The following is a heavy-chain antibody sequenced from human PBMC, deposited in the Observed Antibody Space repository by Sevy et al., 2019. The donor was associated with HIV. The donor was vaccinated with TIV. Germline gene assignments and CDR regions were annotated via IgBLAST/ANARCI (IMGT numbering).Heavy chain of an antibody. D-gene: IGHD6-19*01. CDR2: IKQDGSQK. CDR1: GFNFRSYW. CDR3: AGSSGWYYYYFDY. V-gene: IGHV3-7*01. Sequence: GSLRLSCAASGFNFRSYWMNWVRQAPGKRPEWVASIKQDGSQKFYVDSVKGRFTIARDNTKNSLYLQMNSLRAEDTAVYFCAGSSGWYYYYFDYLGQGTMVTVSS. J-gene: IGHJ4*02.